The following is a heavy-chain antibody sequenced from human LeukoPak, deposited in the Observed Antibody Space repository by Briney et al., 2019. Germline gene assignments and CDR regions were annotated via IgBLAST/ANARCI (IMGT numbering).Heavy chain of an antibody. CDR2: ICSGGTT. Sequence: GGSLRLSCAASGFTVSSNYMSWVRQAPGKGLEWVSLICSGGTTYYAESAKGRVTISRDNSKNTLSLQMNSLRAEDTAVYYCARGDGYNHAGMDVWGQGTMVTVSS. CDR3: ARGDGYNHAGMDV. V-gene: IGHV3-53*01. J-gene: IGHJ6*02. CDR1: GFTVSSNY. D-gene: IGHD5-24*01.